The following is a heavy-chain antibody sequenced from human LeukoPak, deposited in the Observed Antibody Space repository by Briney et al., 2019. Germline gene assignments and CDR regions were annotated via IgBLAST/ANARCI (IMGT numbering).Heavy chain of an antibody. CDR3: ARHRGYCSSTSCYPYYFDY. CDR1: GFXVSSNY. V-gene: IGHV3-66*04. D-gene: IGHD2-2*01. Sequence: GGSLRLSCGASGFXVSSNYMSWVRQAPGKGLEWVSVIYSGGSTYYADSPKGRFTISRDNSKNTLYLQMNSLRAEDTAVYYCARHRGYCSSTSCYPYYFDYWGQGTLVTVSS. J-gene: IGHJ4*02. CDR2: IYSGGST.